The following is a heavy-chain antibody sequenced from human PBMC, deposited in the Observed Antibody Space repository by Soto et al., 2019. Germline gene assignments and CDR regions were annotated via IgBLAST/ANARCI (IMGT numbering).Heavy chain of an antibody. CDR2: ISDSGNYI. Sequence: EVQLLESGGGLVQPGGSLRLSCAASGFIFSNYAMSWVRQAPGKGPEWVSSISDSGNYIEYADSVEGRFTISRDNSENTPYLQMTSVRAEDTSRYYCAKDPQTWGSIWFDTWGEGTQVTVAS. D-gene: IGHD7-27*01. J-gene: IGHJ5*02. CDR1: GFIFSNYA. CDR3: AKDPQTWGSIWFDT. V-gene: IGHV3-23*01.